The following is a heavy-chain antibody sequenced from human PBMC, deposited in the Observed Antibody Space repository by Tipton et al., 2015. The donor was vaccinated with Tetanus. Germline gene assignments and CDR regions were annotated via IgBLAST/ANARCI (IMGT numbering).Heavy chain of an antibody. V-gene: IGHV3-30-3*01. CDR3: ARDGFYYGSGSYYRAF. CDR1: GLSFSGYG. CDR2: VAYDGNNK. J-gene: IGHJ4*02. D-gene: IGHD3-10*01. Sequence: SLRLSCATSGLSFSGYGLHWLRQAPGKGLVWVALVAYDGNNKYYADSVKGRFTISRDNSKDTLYLQMNSLRPEDTAVYYCARDGFYYGSGSYYRAFWGQGTLVSVSP.